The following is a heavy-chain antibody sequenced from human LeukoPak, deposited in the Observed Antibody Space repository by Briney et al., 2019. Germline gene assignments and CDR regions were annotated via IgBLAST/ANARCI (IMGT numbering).Heavy chain of an antibody. V-gene: IGHV4-38-2*02. CDR3: ARELRDYYYYYGMDV. CDR1: GYSISSGYY. J-gene: IGHJ6*02. Sequence: SETLSLTCTVSGYSISSGYYWSWIRPPAGKGLEWIGSIYYSGSTYYNPSLKSRVTISVDTSKNQFSLKLSSVTAADTAVYYCARELRDYYYYYGMDVWGQGTTVTVSS. CDR2: IYYSGST.